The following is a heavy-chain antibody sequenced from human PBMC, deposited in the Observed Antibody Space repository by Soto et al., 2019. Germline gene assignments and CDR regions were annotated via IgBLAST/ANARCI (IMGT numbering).Heavy chain of an antibody. V-gene: IGHV5-51*01. J-gene: IGHJ4*02. CDR2: IYPGDSDT. D-gene: IGHD3-22*01. CDR3: ARHDSSGYCLDY. Sequence: EFVKISCKGSGYSLTSYWIDWVRQMPGKGLEWMGIIYPGDSDTRYSPSFQGQVTISADKSINTAYLQWSSLKASDTAMYYCARHDSSGYCLDYWGQGTLVTVSS. CDR1: GYSLTSYW.